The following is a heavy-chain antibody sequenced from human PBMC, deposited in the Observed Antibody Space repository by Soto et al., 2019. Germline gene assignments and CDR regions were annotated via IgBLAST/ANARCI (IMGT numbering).Heavy chain of an antibody. J-gene: IGHJ4*02. Sequence: QVQLVQSGAEVKQPGSSVKVSCKASGGTFSSYAISWVRQAPGQGLEWMGGIIPIFGTANYAQKFQGRVTITADESTSTADMELSSLRSEDTAVYYCARLHTMTTVRGIADYWGQGTLVTVSS. V-gene: IGHV1-69*01. CDR2: IIPIFGTA. CDR1: GGTFSSYA. D-gene: IGHD4-4*01. CDR3: ARLHTMTTVRGIADY.